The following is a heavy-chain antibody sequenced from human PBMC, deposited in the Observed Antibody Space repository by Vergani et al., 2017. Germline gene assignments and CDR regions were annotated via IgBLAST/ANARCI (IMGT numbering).Heavy chain of an antibody. Sequence: QVQLVQSGAEVKKPGASVKVSCKVSGYTLTELSMHWVRQAPGKGLEWMGGFDPEDGETIYTQKFQARVTMTEDTSTDTAYMELSSLRSEDTAVYYCATRVRYCSSTSCYYPDYWGQGTLVTVSS. CDR3: ATRVRYCSSTSCYYPDY. D-gene: IGHD2-2*01. V-gene: IGHV1-24*01. J-gene: IGHJ4*02. CDR2: FDPEDGET. CDR1: GYTLTELS.